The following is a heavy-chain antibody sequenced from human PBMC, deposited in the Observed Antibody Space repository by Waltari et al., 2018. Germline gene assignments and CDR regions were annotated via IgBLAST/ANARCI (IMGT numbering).Heavy chain of an antibody. Sequence: QVQLVQSGAELKKPGASVKVSCKASGSTFPGGCYMHWVRQAPGQGLEWMGWINANSGGTNYAQKFQGRIIVTRDTSISTTCMELTRLTSDDTAVYYCAREEVSSSWNDDYYYGMDVWGQGTTVIVSS. D-gene: IGHD1-1*01. CDR3: AREEVSSSWNDDYYYGMDV. J-gene: IGHJ6*02. V-gene: IGHV1-2*02. CDR1: GSTFPGGCY. CDR2: INANSGGT.